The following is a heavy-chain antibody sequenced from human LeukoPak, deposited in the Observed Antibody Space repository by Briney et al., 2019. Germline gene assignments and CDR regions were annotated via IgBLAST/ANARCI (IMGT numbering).Heavy chain of an antibody. CDR1: GGSISSGSYY. CDR2: FYTSGST. V-gene: IGHV4-61*02. Sequence: SETLSLTCTVSGGSISSGSYYWSWIRQPAGKGLEWIGRFYTSGSTNYNPSLKSRVTISVDTSKNQFSLKLSSVTAADTAVYYCARDHHAFDIWGQGTMVTVSS. CDR3: ARDHHAFDI. J-gene: IGHJ3*02.